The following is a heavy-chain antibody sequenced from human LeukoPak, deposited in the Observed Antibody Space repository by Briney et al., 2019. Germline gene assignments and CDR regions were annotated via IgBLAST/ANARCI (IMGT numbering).Heavy chain of an antibody. V-gene: IGHV4-61*02. Sequence: SETLSLTCTVSGGSISSGSYYWSWIRQPAGKGLEWIGRIYTSGSTNYNPSLKSRVTISVDTSKNQFSLKLSSVTAADTAVYYCARGSTVVVPTQSTKGGTVFDIWGQGTMVTVSS. CDR1: GGSISSGSYY. CDR2: IYTSGST. D-gene: IGHD2-2*01. J-gene: IGHJ3*02. CDR3: ARGSTVVVPTQSTKGGTVFDI.